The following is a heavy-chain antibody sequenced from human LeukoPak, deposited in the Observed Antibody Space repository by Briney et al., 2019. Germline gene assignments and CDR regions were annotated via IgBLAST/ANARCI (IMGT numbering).Heavy chain of an antibody. V-gene: IGHV3-30*01. Sequence: GGSLRLSCAASGFTFSSCAMHWVRQAPGKGLEWVAVISYDGSNKYYADSVKGRSTISRDNSKNTLYLQMNSLRAEDTAVYYCARDRGSYWGQGTLVTVSS. J-gene: IGHJ4*02. CDR3: ARDRGSY. CDR2: ISYDGSNK. D-gene: IGHD3-16*01. CDR1: GFTFSSCA.